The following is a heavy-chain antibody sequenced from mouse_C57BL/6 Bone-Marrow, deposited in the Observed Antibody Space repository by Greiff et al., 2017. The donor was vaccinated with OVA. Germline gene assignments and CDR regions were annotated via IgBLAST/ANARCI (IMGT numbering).Heavy chain of an antibody. CDR3: TRWGLRRKGFDY. V-gene: IGHV1-5*01. CDR1: GYTFTSYW. J-gene: IGHJ2*01. Sequence: VQLQQSGTVLARPGASVKMSCKTSGYTFTSYWMHWVKQRPGQGLEWIGAIYPGNSDTSYNQKFKGKAKLTAVTSASTAYMELSSLTNEDSAVHYCTRWGLRRKGFDYWGRGTTRTVSS. D-gene: IGHD2-4*01. CDR2: IYPGNSDT.